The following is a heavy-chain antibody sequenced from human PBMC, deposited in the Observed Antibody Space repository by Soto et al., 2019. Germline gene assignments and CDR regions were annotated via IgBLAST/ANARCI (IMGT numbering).Heavy chain of an antibody. J-gene: IGHJ5*02. CDR1: GYTFTGYY. V-gene: IGHV1-2*04. CDR2: INPNSGGT. CDR3: ARDMCYGDYCLPGVNWFDP. D-gene: IGHD4-17*01. Sequence: ASVKVSCKASGYTFTGYYMHWVRQAPGQGLEWMGWINPNSGGTNYAQKFQGWVTMTRDTSISTAYMELSRLRSDDTAVYYCARDMCYGDYCLPGVNWFDPWGQGTLVTVSS.